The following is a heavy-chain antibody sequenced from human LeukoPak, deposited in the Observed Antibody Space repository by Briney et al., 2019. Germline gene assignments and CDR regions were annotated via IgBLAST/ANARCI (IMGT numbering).Heavy chain of an antibody. D-gene: IGHD7-27*01. CDR3: ARAPNGGLPGGF. Sequence: ASVKVSCTASGYTFTTYYIHWVRQAPGQGLEWMGIINPSDDSTRYAKKFQGRVTMTRDMSTNTVYMEVRSLRSEDTAVYYCARAPNGGLPGGFWGQGTLVTVSS. V-gene: IGHV1-46*01. J-gene: IGHJ4*02. CDR2: INPSDDST. CDR1: GYTFTTYY.